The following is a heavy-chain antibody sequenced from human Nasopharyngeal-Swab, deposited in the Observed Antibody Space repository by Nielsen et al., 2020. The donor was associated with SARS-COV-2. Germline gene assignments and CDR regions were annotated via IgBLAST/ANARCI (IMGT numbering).Heavy chain of an antibody. Sequence: GESLKISCAASGFTFSSYGMHWVRQAPGKGLEWVAVISYDGSNKYYADSVKGRFTISRDNSKNTLYLQMNSLRAEDTAVCYCAKDLTIDYSGYDLRHLFDYWGQGTLVTVSS. CDR2: ISYDGSNK. CDR3: AKDLTIDYSGYDLRHLFDY. CDR1: GFTFSSYG. D-gene: IGHD5-12*01. J-gene: IGHJ4*02. V-gene: IGHV3-30*18.